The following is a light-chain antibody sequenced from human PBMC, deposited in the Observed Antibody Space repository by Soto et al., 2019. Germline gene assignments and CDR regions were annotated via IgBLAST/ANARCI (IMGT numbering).Light chain of an antibody. J-gene: IGLJ2*01. V-gene: IGLV1-40*01. Sequence: QSVLTQPPSVSGAPGQRVTISCTGSSSNIGAGYDVHWYQQLPGTAPKLLISGNNNRPSGVPDRFSGSKSATSASLAITGLQSEDEADYFCQSYDTSLNGVVFGGGTKLTVL. CDR1: SSNIGAGYD. CDR2: GNN. CDR3: QSYDTSLNGVV.